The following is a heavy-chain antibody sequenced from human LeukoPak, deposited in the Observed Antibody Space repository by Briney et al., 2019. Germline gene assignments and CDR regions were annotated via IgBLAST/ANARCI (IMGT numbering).Heavy chain of an antibody. CDR2: IYYSGST. Sequence: PSETLSLTCGVSGGSISGGNYYWDWIRQPPGKGLEWIGSIYYSGSTYYNPSLKSRVTISVDTSKNQFSLKLSSVTAADTAVYYCASPPPPDYNGSGSYHVSFDYWGQGILVTVSS. CDR1: GGSISGGNYY. CDR3: ASPPPPDYNGSGSYHVSFDY. D-gene: IGHD3-10*01. J-gene: IGHJ4*02. V-gene: IGHV4-39*01.